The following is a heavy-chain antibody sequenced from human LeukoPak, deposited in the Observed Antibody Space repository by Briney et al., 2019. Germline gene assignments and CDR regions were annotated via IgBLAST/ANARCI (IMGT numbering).Heavy chain of an antibody. CDR2: IYYSGST. CDR3: ARDRYDRGGVAYFDY. Sequence: PSETLSLTCTVSGGSISSGGYYWSWIRQHPGKGLEWIGYIYYSGSTYYNPSLKSRVTISVDTSKNQFSLKLSSVTAADTAVYYCARDRYDRGGVAYFDYWGQGILVTVSS. CDR1: GGSISSGGYY. D-gene: IGHD3-22*01. V-gene: IGHV4-31*03. J-gene: IGHJ4*02.